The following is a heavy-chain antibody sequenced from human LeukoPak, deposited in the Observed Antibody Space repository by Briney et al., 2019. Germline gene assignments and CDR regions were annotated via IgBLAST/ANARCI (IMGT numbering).Heavy chain of an antibody. CDR3: VKAPSSSGWYLVHYYYGMDV. CDR1: GFTFSSHA. Sequence: GGVLRLSRAAPGFTFSSHAINLVRQAPGEGLEWVSAFKGSGGSTYYADSVKGRFTISRDNSKNTLYLQMSSLRAEDTAVYYCVKAPSSSGWYLVHYYYGMDVWGQGTTVTVSS. J-gene: IGHJ6*02. CDR2: FKGSGGST. V-gene: IGHV3-23*01. D-gene: IGHD6-19*01.